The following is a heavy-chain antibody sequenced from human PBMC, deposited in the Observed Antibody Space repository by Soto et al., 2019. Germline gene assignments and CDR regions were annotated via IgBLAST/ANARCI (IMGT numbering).Heavy chain of an antibody. D-gene: IGHD5-18*01. J-gene: IGHJ4*02. CDR3: ARAGGTAMAYFAY. CDR2: IYHSGST. CDR1: GGSISSGGYS. V-gene: IGHV4-30-2*01. Sequence: SETLSLTCAVSGGSISSGGYSWSWIRQPPGKGLEWIGYIYHSGSTYYNPSLKSRVTISVDRSKNQFSLKLSSVTAADTAVYYCARAGGTAMAYFAYWGQGTLVTVSS.